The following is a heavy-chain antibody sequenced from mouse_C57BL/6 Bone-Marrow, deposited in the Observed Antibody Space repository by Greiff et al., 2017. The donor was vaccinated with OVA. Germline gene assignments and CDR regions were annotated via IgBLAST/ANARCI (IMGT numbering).Heavy chain of an antibody. CDR1: GYTFTDYY. CDR2: INPNNGGT. Sequence: EVQLQQSGPELVKPGASVKISCKASGYTFTDYYMNWVKQSHGKSLEWIGDINPNNGGTSYNQKFKGKATLTVDKSYSTAYMQLRSLTSEDSAVYYGASWVTTVSMDDWGQGTTVTVSS. V-gene: IGHV1-26*01. CDR3: ASWVTTVSMDD. D-gene: IGHD1-1*01. J-gene: IGHJ4*01.